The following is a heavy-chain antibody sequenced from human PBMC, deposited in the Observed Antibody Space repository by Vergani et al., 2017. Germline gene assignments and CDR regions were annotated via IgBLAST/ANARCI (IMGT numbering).Heavy chain of an antibody. J-gene: IGHJ5*02. Sequence: EVQLVESGRGLVQPGRSLRLSCAASGFTFDDYAMHWVRQDTGKGLEWVSGISWNSGSIGYADSVKGRFTISRDNAKNSLYLQMNSLRAEDTAVYYCAKDITSVWFGGSNWFDPWGQGTLVTVSS. CDR2: ISWNSGSI. CDR3: AKDITSVWFGGSNWFDP. D-gene: IGHD3-10*01. V-gene: IGHV3-9*01. CDR1: GFTFDDYA.